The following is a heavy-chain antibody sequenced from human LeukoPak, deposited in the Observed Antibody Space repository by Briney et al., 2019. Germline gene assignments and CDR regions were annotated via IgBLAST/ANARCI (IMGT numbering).Heavy chain of an antibody. CDR1: GYTFTSYG. V-gene: IGHV1-18*01. Sequence: ASVKVSCKASGYTFTSYGISWVRQAPGQGLEWMGWISAYNGNTNYAQKLQGRVTMTTDTSTSTAYMELRSLRSDDTAVYYCARGIAAAGTSPTFDPWGQGTLVTVSS. CDR2: ISAYNGNT. CDR3: ARGIAAAGTSPTFDP. D-gene: IGHD6-13*01. J-gene: IGHJ5*02.